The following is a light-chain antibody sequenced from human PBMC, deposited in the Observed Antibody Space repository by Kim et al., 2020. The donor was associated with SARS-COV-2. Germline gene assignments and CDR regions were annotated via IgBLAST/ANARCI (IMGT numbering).Light chain of an antibody. CDR2: DAS. CDR3: QKYDRDPHT. V-gene: IGKV1-27*01. J-gene: IGKJ2*01. CDR1: QGISIY. Sequence: SSSVGDRVTITCRASQGISIYLAWYQQKPGKAPKLLIYDASTLQSGVPSRFTGSGSGTDFTLTISSQQPADVGSYYCQKYDRDPHTFGQGTKLEIK.